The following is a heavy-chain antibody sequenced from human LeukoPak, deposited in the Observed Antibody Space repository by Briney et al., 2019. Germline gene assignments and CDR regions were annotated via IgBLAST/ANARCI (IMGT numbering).Heavy chain of an antibody. V-gene: IGHV1-69*05. Sequence: SVKVSCKASGGTFSSYAISWVRQAPGQGLEWMGGIIPIFGTANYAQKFQGRVTITTDESTSTAYMELSSLRSEDTAVYYCARDQYGDQRTGSFDYWGQGTLVTVSS. CDR3: ARDQYGDQRTGSFDY. D-gene: IGHD4-17*01. J-gene: IGHJ4*02. CDR1: GGTFSSYA. CDR2: IIPIFGTA.